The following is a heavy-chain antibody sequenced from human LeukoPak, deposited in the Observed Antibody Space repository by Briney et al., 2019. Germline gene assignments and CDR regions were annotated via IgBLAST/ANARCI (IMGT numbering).Heavy chain of an antibody. CDR1: GIAFDKNA. D-gene: IGHD2-15*01. J-gene: IGHJ4*02. CDR2: ISHSGGAT. CDR3: AKALGYCSGGSCRPLLDY. Sequence: GGSLRLSCAAFGIAFDKNAMSWVRQAPGKGLEWVSTISHSGGATHYADSVKGRFTISRDNSKNTVSLQMNSLRAEDTAVYYCAKALGYCSGGSCRPLLDYWGQGTLVTVSS. V-gene: IGHV3-23*01.